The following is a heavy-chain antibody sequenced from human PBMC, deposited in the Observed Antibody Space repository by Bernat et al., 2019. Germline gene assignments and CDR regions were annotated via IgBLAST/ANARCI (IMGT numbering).Heavy chain of an antibody. D-gene: IGHD3-22*01. J-gene: IGHJ6*02. CDR1: GFGFNSYV. CDR2: ISYDGNSK. Sequence: QVQLVESGGGVVQPGRSLRLSCAASGFGFNSYVMHWVRQAPGKGLDWVAVISYDGNSKYYADSVKGRFTISRDNSRNTLYLQMNSLRAEDTAVYFCAKDRLRYYYDNSNGKIYTMDVWGQGTTVTVSS. CDR3: AKDRLRYYYDNSNGKIYTMDV. V-gene: IGHV3-30*18.